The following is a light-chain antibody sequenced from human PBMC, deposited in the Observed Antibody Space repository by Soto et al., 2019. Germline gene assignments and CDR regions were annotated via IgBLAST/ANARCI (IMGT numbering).Light chain of an antibody. J-gene: IGKJ1*01. V-gene: IGKV3-20*01. CDR3: QLYEISPRT. Sequence: VLKKSPGTVSLSKGERATLSCRASQSVGGSLAWYQQRPGQAPRLLVYHTSNRATGIPDRFSASGSGTDFTLTIIRLEPEDFAVYYCQLYEISPRTFGHVANVDIK. CDR2: HTS. CDR1: QSVGGS.